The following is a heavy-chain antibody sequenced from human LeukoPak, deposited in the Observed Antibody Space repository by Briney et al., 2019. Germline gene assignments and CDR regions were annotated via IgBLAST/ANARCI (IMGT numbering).Heavy chain of an antibody. Sequence: PGGSLRLSCTGSGFTFSTLAIHWVRQAPGKGLEWVAVVSNDGVHKHYADSVKGRFTISRDNSKNTVYLQINSLRVEDTAVYYCAREERSEYISGWYEGYFDLWGRGTLVTVSS. D-gene: IGHD6-19*01. CDR1: GFTFSTLA. CDR2: VSNDGVHK. V-gene: IGHV3-30-3*01. J-gene: IGHJ2*01. CDR3: AREERSEYISGWYEGYFDL.